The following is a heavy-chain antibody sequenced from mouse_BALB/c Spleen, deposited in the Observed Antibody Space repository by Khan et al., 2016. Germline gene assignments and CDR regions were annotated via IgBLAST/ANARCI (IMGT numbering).Heavy chain of an antibody. V-gene: IGHV9-2-1*01. J-gene: IGHJ3*01. CDR1: GYTFTDYS. CDR3: APIYYDYEAWLAY. D-gene: IGHD2-4*01. CDR2: INTETGEP. Sequence: QIQLVQSGPELKKPGETVKISCKASGYTFTDYSMHWVKQAPGKGLKWMGWINTETGEPTYADDFKGRFAFSLETSASTTYLQINNLKNEDTATXFCAPIYYDYEAWLAYWGQGTLVTVSA.